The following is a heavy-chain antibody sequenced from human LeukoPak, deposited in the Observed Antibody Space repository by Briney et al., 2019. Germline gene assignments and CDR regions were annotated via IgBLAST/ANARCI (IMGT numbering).Heavy chain of an antibody. Sequence: SETLSLTCTVSGYSISSGYYWGWIRQPPGKGLEWIGSIYHSGSTYYNPSLKSRVTISVDTSKNQFSLKLSSVTAADTAIYYCAGGPSSLELLKNWGQGTLVTVSS. CDR3: AGGPSSLELLKN. V-gene: IGHV4-38-2*02. CDR1: GYSISSGYY. J-gene: IGHJ4*02. CDR2: IYHSGST. D-gene: IGHD1-26*01.